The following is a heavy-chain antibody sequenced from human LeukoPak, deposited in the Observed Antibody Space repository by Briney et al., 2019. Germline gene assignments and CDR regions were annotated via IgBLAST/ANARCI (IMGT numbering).Heavy chain of an antibody. V-gene: IGHV4-59*01. J-gene: IGHJ4*02. CDR1: GGSISSYY. D-gene: IGHD3-10*01. CDR3: ARPAAMVQGAPIDY. Sequence: PSETLSLTCTVSGGSISSYYWSWIRQPPGKGLEWIGYIYYSGSTNYNPSPKSRVTISVDTSKNQFSLKLSSVTAADTAVYYCARPAAMVQGAPIDYWGQGTLVTVSS. CDR2: IYYSGST.